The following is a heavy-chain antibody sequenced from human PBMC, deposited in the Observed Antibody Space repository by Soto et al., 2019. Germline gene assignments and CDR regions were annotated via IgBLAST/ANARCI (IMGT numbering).Heavy chain of an antibody. CDR2: IIPIFGTA. CDR1: GGTFSSYA. CDR3: ARHDCISSSCYYYYYYGMDV. D-gene: IGHD2-2*01. V-gene: IGHV1-69*13. J-gene: IGHJ6*02. Sequence: SVKVSCKASGGTFSSYAISWVRQAPGQGLEWMGGIIPIFGTANYAQNFQGRVTITADEYTSTAYMELSSLRSEDTAVYYCARHDCISSSCYYYYYYGMDVWGQGTTVTVSS.